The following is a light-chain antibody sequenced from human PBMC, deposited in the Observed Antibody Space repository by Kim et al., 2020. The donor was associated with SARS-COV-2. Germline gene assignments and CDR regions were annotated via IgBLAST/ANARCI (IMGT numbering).Light chain of an antibody. CDR3: QVWDNSTDHWV. J-gene: IGLJ3*02. Sequence: SYELTQPPSVSVAPGGTARIACGGDNFGSKIVHWYQQRPGQAPVLVIFYDRERPSRIPERISGSKSGNTATPTISRVEAGDEADYYCQVWDNSTDHWVFGGGTKVTVL. V-gene: IGLV3-21*04. CDR1: NFGSKI. CDR2: YDR.